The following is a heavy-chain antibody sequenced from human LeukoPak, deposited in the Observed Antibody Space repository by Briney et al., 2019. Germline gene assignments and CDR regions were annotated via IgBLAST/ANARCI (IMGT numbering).Heavy chain of an antibody. Sequence: GGSLRLSCAASGFTFSSYAMHRVRQPPAKGLVWGAVISYDGSNKYYADSVKGRFTISRDNSKNTLYLQMNSLRAEDRAVYYCARFEGYAYYCWGQGTLVTVSS. V-gene: IGHV3-30-3*01. CDR2: ISYDGSNK. CDR3: ARFEGYAYYC. J-gene: IGHJ4*02. CDR1: GFTFSSYA. D-gene: IGHD5-12*01.